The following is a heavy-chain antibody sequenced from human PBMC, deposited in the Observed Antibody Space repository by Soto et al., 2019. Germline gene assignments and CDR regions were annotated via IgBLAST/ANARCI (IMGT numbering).Heavy chain of an antibody. CDR3: ARYYDFWSGFDY. CDR1: GGSISSYY. Sequence: PSETLSLTCTVSGGSISSYYWSWIRQPPGKGLEWIGYIYNSGSTNYNPSLMSRVTITVDTSKKQFSLQLNSVTPEDTAVYYCARYYDFWSGFDYWGQGTLVTVSS. J-gene: IGHJ4*02. CDR2: IYNSGST. V-gene: IGHV4-59*12. D-gene: IGHD3-3*01.